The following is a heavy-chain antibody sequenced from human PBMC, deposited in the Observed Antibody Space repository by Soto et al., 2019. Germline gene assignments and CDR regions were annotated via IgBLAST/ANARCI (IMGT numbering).Heavy chain of an antibody. V-gene: IGHV3-30*18. Sequence: GGSLRLSCAASGFTFSSYGMHWVRQAPGKGLEWVAVISYDGSNKYYADSVKGRFTTSRDNSKNTLYLQMNSLRAEDTAVYYCAKVPHGDYLHFDYWGQGTLVTVSS. D-gene: IGHD4-17*01. CDR2: ISYDGSNK. J-gene: IGHJ4*02. CDR1: GFTFSSYG. CDR3: AKVPHGDYLHFDY.